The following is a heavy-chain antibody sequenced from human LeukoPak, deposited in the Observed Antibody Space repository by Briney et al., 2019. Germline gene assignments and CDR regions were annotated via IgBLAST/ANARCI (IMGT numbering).Heavy chain of an antibody. D-gene: IGHD1-1*01. CDR2: INLNTGYT. CDR1: GDTFTANY. Sequence: GASVKVSCKPSGDTFTANYLHWVRQAPGQGHEWLGWINLNTGYTKYAQKFQGRVTMTRDTSTSSAFTELSRLRSDDTAVYFCAEDVGRTGTNCFDPWGQGTLVTVSS. CDR3: AEDVGRTGTNCFDP. J-gene: IGHJ5*02. V-gene: IGHV1-2*02.